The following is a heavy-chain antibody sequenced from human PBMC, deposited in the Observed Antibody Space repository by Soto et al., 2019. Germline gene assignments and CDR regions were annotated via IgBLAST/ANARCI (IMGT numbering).Heavy chain of an antibody. J-gene: IGHJ4*02. CDR3: ATTYGSVIAPFDY. V-gene: IGHV1-69*02. CDR2: SIPMLGMS. CDR1: GGTFSSYT. D-gene: IGHD3-10*01. Sequence: QVQLVQSGPEVKKPGSSVRVSCTASGGTFSSYTINWVRQVPGQGPEWMGRSIPMLGMSNNAQKFQGRPMXTXDXXPNTVYMELSILRSEDTAIYSCATTYGSVIAPFDYWGQGTLVTVSS.